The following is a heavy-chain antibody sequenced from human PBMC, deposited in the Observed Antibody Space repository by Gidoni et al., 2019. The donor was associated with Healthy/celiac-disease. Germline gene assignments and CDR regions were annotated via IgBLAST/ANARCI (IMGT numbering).Heavy chain of an antibody. D-gene: IGHD6-19*01. V-gene: IGHV1-46*01. J-gene: IGHJ2*01. Sequence: QVQLVQSGAEVKKPGASVKVSCKASGYTFTNYYMHWVRQAPGQGLEWMGIINPSVGSTSYAQKFQGRVTMTRDTSTSTVYMELSSLRSEDTAVYYCARAGRSWYFDLWGRGTLVTVSS. CDR2: INPSVGST. CDR1: GYTFTNYY. CDR3: ARAGRSWYFDL.